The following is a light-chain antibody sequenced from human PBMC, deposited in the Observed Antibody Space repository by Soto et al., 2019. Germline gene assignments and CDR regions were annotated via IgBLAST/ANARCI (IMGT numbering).Light chain of an antibody. CDR1: QSVSSNF. CDR3: HQHGSSPRT. J-gene: IGKJ1*01. CDR2: GAS. Sequence: EIVLTQSPGTLSLSPGDRATLSCRASQSVSSNFLAWYQQKPGPAPRLLIYGASIRATGIPDRFSGSGSGTDFTLTIRRLEPEEGAMYFCHQHGSSPRTFGQGTKVEIK. V-gene: IGKV3-20*01.